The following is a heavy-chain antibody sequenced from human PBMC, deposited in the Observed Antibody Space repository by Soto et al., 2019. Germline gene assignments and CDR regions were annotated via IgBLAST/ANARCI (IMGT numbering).Heavy chain of an antibody. CDR3: ARNVDTTRAYYFDY. D-gene: IGHD5-18*01. J-gene: IGHJ4*02. CDR2: IYYSGTT. V-gene: IGHV4-59*01. CDR1: GASINPYY. Sequence: SETLSLTCTVSGASINPYYWSWIRQPPGKGLEWIGYIYYSGTTNYNPSLRSRVTISLDTSKNHFSLNLRSVTAADTAVYYCARNVDTTRAYYFDYWGQGILVTVSS.